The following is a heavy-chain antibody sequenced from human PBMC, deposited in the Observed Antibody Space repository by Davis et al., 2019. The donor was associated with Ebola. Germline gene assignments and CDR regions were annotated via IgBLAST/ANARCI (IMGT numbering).Heavy chain of an antibody. CDR2: INVDGRQK. J-gene: IGHJ4*02. CDR3: SRDPTRRSDY. V-gene: IGHV3-7*01. Sequence: GESLKISCTASGFTFSNYWMSWVRQAPGKGLEWVASINVDGRQKYYVDSVKGRFTISRDNAQNSLYLQMNSLRAEDTAVYYCSRDPTRRSDYWGQGTLVTVSS. CDR1: GFTFSNYW.